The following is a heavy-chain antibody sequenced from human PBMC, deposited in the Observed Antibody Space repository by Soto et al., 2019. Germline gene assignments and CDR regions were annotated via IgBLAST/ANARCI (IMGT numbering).Heavy chain of an antibody. CDR2: IYPGYSDT. Sequence: GESLKISCKGSGHIFSNYWIGWVRQMPGKGLEWMGIIYPGYSDTRYSPSFQGQVTITVDKSINTAYLQWSRLKASDTAIYYCARQRLWGTSGYYYFENWGQGTLVTVSS. CDR1: GHIFSNYW. J-gene: IGHJ4*02. V-gene: IGHV5-51*01. CDR3: ARQRLWGTSGYYYFEN. D-gene: IGHD3-22*01.